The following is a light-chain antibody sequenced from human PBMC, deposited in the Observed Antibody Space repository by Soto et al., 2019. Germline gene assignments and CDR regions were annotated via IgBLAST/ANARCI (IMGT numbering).Light chain of an antibody. CDR1: QNIDTW. J-gene: IGKJ1*01. V-gene: IGKV1-5*01. Sequence: DIQMTQSPSTLSASVVDRVTSTCRSSQNIDTWLAWYQQKPGKAPNLMIFGASSLGSGVPSRFSGSGSGTEFTLTIRSLQPDDFSTYYCQQYNTYSTFGQGTKV. CDR2: GAS. CDR3: QQYNTYST.